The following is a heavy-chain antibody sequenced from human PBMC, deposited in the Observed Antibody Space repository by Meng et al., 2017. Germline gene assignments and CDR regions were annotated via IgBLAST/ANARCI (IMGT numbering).Heavy chain of an antibody. J-gene: IGHJ6*02. V-gene: IGHV4-59*01. D-gene: IGHD3-9*01. CDR3: ARENVGLIRYFDRSREDESTAHYYYGMDV. CDR2: IHYSGST. Sequence: SETLSLTCSVSDGSMNSYYWSWMRQPPGKGLEWIGDIHYSGSTNYNPSLKSRVTISVDTSKKHFSLKLSSVTAADTAIYYCARENVGLIRYFDRSREDESTAHYYYGMDVWGQGTAVTVSS. CDR1: DGSMNSYY.